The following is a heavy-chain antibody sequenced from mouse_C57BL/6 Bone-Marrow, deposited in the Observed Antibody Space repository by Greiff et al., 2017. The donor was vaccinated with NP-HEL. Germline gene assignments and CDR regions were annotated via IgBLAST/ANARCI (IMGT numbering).Heavy chain of an antibody. CDR1: GYTFTSYW. Sequence: QVQLQQPGAELVRPGSSVKLSCKASGYTFTSYWMDWVKQRPGQGLEWIGNIYPSDSETHYNQKFKDKATLTVDKSSSTAYMQLSSLTSEDSAVYYCASIRDYYYGSSRDYWGQGTTLTVSS. CDR3: ASIRDYYYGSSRDY. V-gene: IGHV1-61*01. J-gene: IGHJ2*01. CDR2: IYPSDSET. D-gene: IGHD1-1*01.